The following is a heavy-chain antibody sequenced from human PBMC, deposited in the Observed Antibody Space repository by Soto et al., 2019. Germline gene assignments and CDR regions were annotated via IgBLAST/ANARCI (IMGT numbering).Heavy chain of an antibody. CDR2: FSGSGDST. CDR3: ARDAGELPVVTVGVFVF. J-gene: IGHJ4*02. CDR1: GFTFSNYA. V-gene: IGHV3-23*01. Sequence: WGSLRLSCAASGFTFSNYAMSWVRQAPGKGLEWVSAFSGSGDSTFYADSVKGRFTVSRDNSKKTLYLQLNSLRDEDTAVYYCARDAGELPVVTVGVFVFWGRGTLVTVSS. D-gene: IGHD3-22*01.